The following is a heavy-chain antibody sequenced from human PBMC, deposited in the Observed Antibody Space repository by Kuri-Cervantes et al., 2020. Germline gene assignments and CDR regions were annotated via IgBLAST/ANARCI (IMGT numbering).Heavy chain of an antibody. CDR3: ARVTQPAAVDY. J-gene: IGHJ4*02. D-gene: IGHD2-2*01. CDR2: ISSSSSYI. CDR1: GFPFRSYW. Sequence: LSLPCAASGFPFRSYWMTWVRRAPGKGLEWVSSISSSSSYIYYADSVKGRFTISRDNAKNSLYLQMNSLRAEDTAVYYCARVTQPAAVDYWGQGTLVTVSS. V-gene: IGHV3-21*01.